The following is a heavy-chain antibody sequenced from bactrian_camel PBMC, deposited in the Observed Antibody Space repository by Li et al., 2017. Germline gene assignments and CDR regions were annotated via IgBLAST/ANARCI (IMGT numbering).Heavy chain of an antibody. J-gene: IGHJ7*01. CDR2: IDSDGTT. D-gene: IGHD6*01. CDR1: GYLDSSYT. V-gene: IGHV3S53*01. Sequence: HVQLVESGGGSVQPGGSLRLSCTVIGYLDSSYTMAWFRQAPGKEREGIAGIDSDGTTKYADSVKGRFTISIDNVKNELYLQMNSLKPEDTATYYCAATVGGRCLEFAGMDYWGKGTQVTVSS.